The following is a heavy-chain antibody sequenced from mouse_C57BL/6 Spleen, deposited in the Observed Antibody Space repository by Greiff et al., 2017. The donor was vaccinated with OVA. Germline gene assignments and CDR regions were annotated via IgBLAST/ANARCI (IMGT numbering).Heavy chain of an antibody. D-gene: IGHD1-1*01. CDR1: GFTFSSYA. CDR2: ISDGGSYT. Sequence: EVQVVESGGGLVKPGGSLKLSCAASGFTFSSYAMSWVRQTPEKRLEWVATISDGGSYTYYPDNVKGRFTISRDNAKNNLYLQMSHLKSEDTAMYYCAREGINLLLRYFAYWGQGTLVTVSA. V-gene: IGHV5-4*01. CDR3: AREGINLLLRYFAY. J-gene: IGHJ3*01.